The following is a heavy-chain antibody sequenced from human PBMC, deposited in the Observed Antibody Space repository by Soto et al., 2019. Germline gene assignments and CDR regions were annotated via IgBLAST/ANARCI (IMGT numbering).Heavy chain of an antibody. CDR3: ARKIGIVVPAAIDPRSNSYNGMDV. V-gene: IGHV1-2*04. Sequence: ASVKVSCKASGYTFTGYYMHWVRQAPGQGLEWMGWINPNSGGTNYAQKFQGWVTMTRDTSISTAYMELSRLRSDDTAVYYCARKIGIVVPAAIDPRSNSYNGMDVWGQGTTVTVAS. CDR2: INPNSGGT. D-gene: IGHD2-2*01. J-gene: IGHJ6*02. CDR1: GYTFTGYY.